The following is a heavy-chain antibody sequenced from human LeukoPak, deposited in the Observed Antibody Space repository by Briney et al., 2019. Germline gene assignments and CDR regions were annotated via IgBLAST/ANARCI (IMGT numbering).Heavy chain of an antibody. D-gene: IGHD7-27*01. CDR1: GFTLSNAW. J-gene: IGHJ2*01. CDR2: IRYDGSNK. CDR3: AKDFALGTGYWYFDL. V-gene: IGHV3-30*02. Sequence: PGGSLRLSCAASGFTLSNAWMNWVRQAPGKGLEWVAFIRYDGSNKYYADSVKGRFTISRDNSKNTLYLQMNSLRVEDTALYYCAKDFALGTGYWYFDLWGRGTLVTVSS.